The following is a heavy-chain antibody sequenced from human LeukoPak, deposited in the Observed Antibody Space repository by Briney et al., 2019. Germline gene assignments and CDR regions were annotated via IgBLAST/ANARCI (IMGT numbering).Heavy chain of an antibody. V-gene: IGHV3-23*01. CDR3: AKTTTGYSSGRYPGWPVDY. D-gene: IGHD6-19*01. Sequence: GGPLRLSCAASGFTFTSYAMYWVRQAPGKGLEWVSGIFGSGGNPHYADSVKGRFTISRDNYQNTVYLQMNSLRAEDTAVYYCAKTTTGYSSGRYPGWPVDYWGQGTLVTVSS. CDR1: GFTFTSYA. J-gene: IGHJ4*02. CDR2: IFGSGGNP.